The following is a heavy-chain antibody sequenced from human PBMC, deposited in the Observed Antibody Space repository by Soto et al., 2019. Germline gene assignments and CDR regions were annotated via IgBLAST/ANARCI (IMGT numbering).Heavy chain of an antibody. Sequence: EVQLLESGGGLVQPGGSLRLYCAASGFTFSSYAMSWVRQAPGKGLEWVSAISGSGGSTYYADSVKGRFTISRDNSKNTLYLQMNSLRAEDTAVYYCAKVFGSTIRTYGVDVWGKGTTVTVSS. D-gene: IGHD3-10*02. V-gene: IGHV3-23*01. CDR1: GFTFSSYA. CDR3: AKVFGSTIRTYGVDV. J-gene: IGHJ6*04. CDR2: ISGSGGST.